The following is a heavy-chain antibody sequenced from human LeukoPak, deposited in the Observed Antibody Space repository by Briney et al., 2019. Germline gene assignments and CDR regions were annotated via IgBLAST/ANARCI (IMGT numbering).Heavy chain of an antibody. D-gene: IGHD6-19*01. CDR1: GGSISSGSYY. J-gene: IGHJ6*03. CDR2: IYTSGST. Sequence: SETLSLTCTVSGGSISSGSYYWSWIRQPAGKGLEWIGRIYTSGSTNYNPSLKSRVTISVDTSKNQFSLKLSSVTAADTAVYYCARERGTALAGMSYYYYYYMDVWGKGTTVTISS. CDR3: ARERGTALAGMSYYYYYYMDV. V-gene: IGHV4-61*02.